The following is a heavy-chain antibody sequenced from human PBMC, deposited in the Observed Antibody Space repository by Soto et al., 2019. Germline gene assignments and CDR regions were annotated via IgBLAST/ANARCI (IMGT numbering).Heavy chain of an antibody. V-gene: IGHV4-39*02. J-gene: IGHJ4*02. CDR1: GGSIGSDSYY. Sequence: SETLSLTWTVSGGSIGSDSYYWAWIRQPPGKGLEWIGSIYYSGNTYYNPSLKSRITISVDTSKNHFSLNLSSVTAADTALYYCARLGYYNSGSFGALDYWGQGTLVTVSS. CDR2: IYYSGNT. D-gene: IGHD3-10*01. CDR3: ARLGYYNSGSFGALDY.